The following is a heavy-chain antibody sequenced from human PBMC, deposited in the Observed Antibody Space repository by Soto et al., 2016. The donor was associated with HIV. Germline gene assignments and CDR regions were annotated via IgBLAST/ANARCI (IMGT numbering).Heavy chain of an antibody. D-gene: IGHD1-1*01. CDR3: ARVAKARKERYFDY. CDR1: GYSISSGYY. V-gene: IGHV4-38-2*01. Sequence: QVQLQESGPGLVKPSETLSLTCAVSGYSISSGYYWGWIRQPPGKGLEWIGSIYHSGSTYYNSSLKSRVTISVDTSKNQFSLKLRSVTAADTAVYYCARVAKARKERYFDYWGQGTLVTVSS. J-gene: IGHJ4*02. CDR2: IYHSGST.